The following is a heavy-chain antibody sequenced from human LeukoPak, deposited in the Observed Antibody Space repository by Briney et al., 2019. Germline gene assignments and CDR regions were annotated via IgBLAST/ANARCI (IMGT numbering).Heavy chain of an antibody. Sequence: PGGSLRLSCAASGFTFNDYYMSWIRQAPGQGLEWLSYINIGGTNTHYADSVKGRFTISRDNAKNSLYLQMNSLRADDTAVYYCARDRRPYYYYGMDVWGQGTTVTVSS. V-gene: IGHV3-11*06. J-gene: IGHJ6*02. CDR2: INIGGTNT. CDR3: ARDRRPYYYYGMDV. CDR1: GFTFNDYY.